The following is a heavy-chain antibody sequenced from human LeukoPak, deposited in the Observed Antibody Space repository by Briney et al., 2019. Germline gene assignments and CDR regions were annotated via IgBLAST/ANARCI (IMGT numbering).Heavy chain of an antibody. CDR2: IYHSGST. D-gene: IGHD2-2*01. CDR1: GGSISSSSYY. V-gene: IGHV4-39*07. J-gene: IGHJ4*02. CDR3: ARYLIDCSSTSCYPTYFDY. Sequence: SETLSLTCTVSGGSISSSSYYWGWIRQPPGKGLEWIGYIYHSGSTYYNPSLKSRVTISVDRSKNQSSLKLSSVTAADTAVYYCARYLIDCSSTSCYPTYFDYWGQGTLVTVSS.